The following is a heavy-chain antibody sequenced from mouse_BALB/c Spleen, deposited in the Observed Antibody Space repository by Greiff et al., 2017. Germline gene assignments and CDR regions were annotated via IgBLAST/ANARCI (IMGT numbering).Heavy chain of an antibody. CDR3: AREGKLGGTRVYAMDY. D-gene: IGHD1-1*02. J-gene: IGHJ4*01. V-gene: IGHV1S34*01. CDR2: ISCYNGAT. Sequence: LVKTGASVKISCKASGYSFTGYYMHWVKQSHGKSLEWIGYISCYNGATSYNQKFKGKATFTVATYSSTTYMQFNSLQSEDSAVYYCAREGKLGGTRVYAMDYWGQGTSVTVSS. CDR1: GYSFTGYY.